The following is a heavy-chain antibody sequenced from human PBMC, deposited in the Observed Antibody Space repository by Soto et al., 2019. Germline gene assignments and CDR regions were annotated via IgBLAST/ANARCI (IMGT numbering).Heavy chain of an antibody. CDR3: ARVISSGYYYGY. J-gene: IGHJ4*02. CDR1: GGTFSSYA. Sequence: ASVKVSCKASGGTFSSYAISWVRQAPGQGLEWMGGIIPIFGTANYAQKFQGRVTITADESTSTAYMELSSLRSEDTAVYYCARVISSGYYYGYWGQGTLVTVSS. D-gene: IGHD3-22*01. CDR2: IIPIFGTA. V-gene: IGHV1-69*13.